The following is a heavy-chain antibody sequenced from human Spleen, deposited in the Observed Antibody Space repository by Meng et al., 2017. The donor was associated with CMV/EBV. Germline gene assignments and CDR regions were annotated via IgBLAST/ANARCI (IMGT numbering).Heavy chain of an antibody. D-gene: IGHD3-22*01. CDR1: GLTFSSYA. Sequence: GESLKISCAASGLTFSSYAMYWVRQAPGKGPEWVAVISYDGSNKYYADSVKGRFTISRDNSKNTLFLQMNSLRAEDTAVYYCAKRGDSSGTYAMDVWGQGTTVTVSS. J-gene: IGHJ6*02. V-gene: IGHV3-30-3*02. CDR2: ISYDGSNK. CDR3: AKRGDSSGTYAMDV.